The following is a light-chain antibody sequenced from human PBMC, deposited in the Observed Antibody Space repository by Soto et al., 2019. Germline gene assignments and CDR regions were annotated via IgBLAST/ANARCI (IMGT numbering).Light chain of an antibody. CDR2: EVS. V-gene: IGLV2-14*01. Sequence: QSALTQPASVSGSPGQSITISCTGTSSDIGSYNSVSWYQHHPGKAPKLIIHEVSNRPSGVSNRFSGSKSGNTASLTISGLQTEDEADYYCNSYLSTSALGFGGGTKLTVL. CDR1: SSDIGSYNS. CDR3: NSYLSTSALG. J-gene: IGLJ3*02.